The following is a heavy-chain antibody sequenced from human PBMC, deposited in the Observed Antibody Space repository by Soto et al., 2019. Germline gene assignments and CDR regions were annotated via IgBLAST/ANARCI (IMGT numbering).Heavy chain of an antibody. Sequence: EVQLVESGGGLVQPGGSLSLSCAASGCTLRGNDIHWVRQATGEGLAWVSGIGSGGDTHYADSVKGRFIISREDGKNSLYLQMNNLRVGDTAVYYCTRKTPPTGMEVWGQGATVTVSS. D-gene: IGHD3-9*01. V-gene: IGHV3-13*01. CDR2: IGSGGDT. CDR3: TRKTPPTGMEV. CDR1: GCTLRGND. J-gene: IGHJ6*02.